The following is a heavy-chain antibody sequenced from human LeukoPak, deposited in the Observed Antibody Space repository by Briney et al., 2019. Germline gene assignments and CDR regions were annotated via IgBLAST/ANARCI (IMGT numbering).Heavy chain of an antibody. Sequence: ASVKVSCKTSGYTYHSYGINWVRQATGQGLEWMGWMNPNSGNTGYAQKFQGRVTITRNTSISTAYMELSSLRSEDTAVYYCASGVYYYDSRDDAFDIWGQGTMVTVSS. J-gene: IGHJ3*02. V-gene: IGHV1-8*03. CDR1: GYTYHSYG. CDR3: ASGVYYYDSRDDAFDI. D-gene: IGHD3-22*01. CDR2: MNPNSGNT.